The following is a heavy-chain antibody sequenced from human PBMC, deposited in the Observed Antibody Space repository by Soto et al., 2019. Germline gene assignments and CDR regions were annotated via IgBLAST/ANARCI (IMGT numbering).Heavy chain of an antibody. J-gene: IGHJ4*02. D-gene: IGHD6-19*01. CDR1: GYTFTSND. CDR3: AREGSVDPGY. CDR2: MNPNRGNT. Sequence: QVQLVQSGAEVKKPGASVKVSCKASGYTFTSNDTTWVRQATGQGLGWMGWMNPNRGNTGYAQKFQGRVTMTRNTSISTAYMELSSLRSEDTAVYYCAREGSVDPGYWGQGTLVTVSS. V-gene: IGHV1-8*01.